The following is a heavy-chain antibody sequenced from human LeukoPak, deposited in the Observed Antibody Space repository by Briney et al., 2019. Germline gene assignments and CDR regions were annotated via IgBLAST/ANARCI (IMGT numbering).Heavy chain of an antibody. Sequence: PSETLSLTCAVYGGSFSGYYWSWIRQPPGKGLEWIGEINHSGSTNYNPSLKSRVTISVDTSKNQFSLKLSSVTAADTAVYYCARGRSLRYFDWLEKYYMDVWGKGTTVTVSS. D-gene: IGHD3-9*01. CDR3: ARGRSLRYFDWLEKYYMDV. V-gene: IGHV4-34*01. J-gene: IGHJ6*03. CDR2: INHSGST. CDR1: GGSFSGYY.